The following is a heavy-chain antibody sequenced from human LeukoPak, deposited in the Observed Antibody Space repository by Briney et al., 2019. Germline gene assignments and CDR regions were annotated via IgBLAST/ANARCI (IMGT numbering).Heavy chain of an antibody. V-gene: IGHV3-23*01. D-gene: IGHD1-1*01. CDR2: ISGSGGST. CDR3: AKDGFWNGFHAFDI. J-gene: IGHJ3*02. Sequence: GGSLRLSCAASGFTFSIYDMNWVRQAPGKGLEWVSAISGSGGSTYYADSVKGRFTISRDNSKNTLYLQMNSLRAEDTAVYYCAKDGFWNGFHAFDIWGQGTMVTVSS. CDR1: GFTFSIYD.